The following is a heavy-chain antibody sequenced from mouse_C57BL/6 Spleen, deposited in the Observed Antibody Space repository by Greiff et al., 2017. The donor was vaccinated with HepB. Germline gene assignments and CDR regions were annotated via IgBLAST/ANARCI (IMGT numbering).Heavy chain of an antibody. CDR1: GYTFTSYW. V-gene: IGHV1-61*01. CDR2: IYPSDSET. CDR3: ARSSDGLDY. J-gene: IGHJ2*01. D-gene: IGHD3-1*01. Sequence: QVQLQQPGAELVRPGSSVKLSCKASGYTFTSYWMDWVKQRPGQGLEWIGNIYPSDSETHYNQKFKDKATLTVDKSSSTAYMQLSSLTSEDSAVYYCARSSDGLDYWGQGTTLTVSS.